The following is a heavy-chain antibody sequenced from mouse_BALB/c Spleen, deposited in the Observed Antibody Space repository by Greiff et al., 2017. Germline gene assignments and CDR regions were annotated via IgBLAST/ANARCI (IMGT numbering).Heavy chain of an antibody. D-gene: IGHD2-4*01. CDR2: ISTYYGDA. CDR3: ARAYMITTYYYAMDY. J-gene: IGHJ4*01. Sequence: QVQLQQSGAELVRPGVSVKISCKGSGYTFTDYAMHWVKQSHAKSLEWIGVISTYYGDASYNQKFKGKATMTVDKSSSTAYMELARLTSEDSAIYYCARAYMITTYYYAMDYWGQGTSVTVSS. V-gene: IGHV1S137*01. CDR1: GYTFTDYA.